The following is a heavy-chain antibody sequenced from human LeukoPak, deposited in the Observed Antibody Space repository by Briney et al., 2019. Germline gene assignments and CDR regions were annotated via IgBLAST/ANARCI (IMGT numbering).Heavy chain of an antibody. V-gene: IGHV3-23*01. CDR1: GFTFSSYA. D-gene: IGHD6-19*01. CDR3: AKDQIAVAGFVGIQRPGDFDY. J-gene: IGHJ4*02. CDR2: ISGSGGST. Sequence: GGSLRLSCAASGFTFSSYAMSWVRQAPGKGLEWVSAISGSGGSTYYADSVKGRFTISRDNSKNTLYLQINSLRAEDTAVYYCAKDQIAVAGFVGIQRPGDFDYWGQGTLVTVSS.